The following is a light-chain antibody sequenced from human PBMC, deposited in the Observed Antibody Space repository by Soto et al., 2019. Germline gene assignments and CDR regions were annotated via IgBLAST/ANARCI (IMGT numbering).Light chain of an antibody. Sequence: QSALAQPASVSGSPRQSITISCTGTSRDVGRYNYVSWFQQHPGKAPKLLIYDVSNWPSGVSDRFSGSKSGNTASLTISGLQGEEEADYDCSSFTSGSTFVFGTGTKLTVL. J-gene: IGLJ1*01. CDR2: DVS. V-gene: IGLV2-14*01. CDR3: SSFTSGSTFV. CDR1: SRDVGRYNY.